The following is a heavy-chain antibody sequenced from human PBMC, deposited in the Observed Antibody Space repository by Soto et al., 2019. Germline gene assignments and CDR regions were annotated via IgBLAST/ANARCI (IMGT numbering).Heavy chain of an antibody. Sequence: EVQLVESGGGLVKPGGSLRLSCAASGFTFSSYSMNWVRQAPGKGLEWVSSISSSSSYIYYADSVKGRFTISRDNAKNSLYLQMNSLRAEDTAVYYCAKLPGTIFGVSRSYWGQGTLVTVSS. CDR2: ISSSSSYI. D-gene: IGHD3-3*01. J-gene: IGHJ4*02. CDR3: AKLPGTIFGVSRSY. CDR1: GFTFSSYS. V-gene: IGHV3-21*01.